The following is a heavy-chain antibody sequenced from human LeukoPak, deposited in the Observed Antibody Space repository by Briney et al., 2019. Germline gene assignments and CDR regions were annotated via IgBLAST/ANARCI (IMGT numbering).Heavy chain of an antibody. V-gene: IGHV1-18*04. D-gene: IGHD3-22*01. J-gene: IGHJ4*02. CDR2: ISAYNGNT. CDR3: ARDRYYYDSSGYWPFDY. Sequence: ASVKVSCKASGYTFTSYYMHWVRQAPGQGLEGMGWISAYNGNTNYAQELQGRVTMTTDTSTGTAYMELRSLRSDDTAVYYCARDRYYYDSSGYWPFDYWGQGTLVTVSS. CDR1: GYTFTSYY.